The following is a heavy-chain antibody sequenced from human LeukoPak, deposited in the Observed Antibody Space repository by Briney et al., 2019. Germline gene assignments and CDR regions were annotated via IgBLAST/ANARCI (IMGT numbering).Heavy chain of an antibody. V-gene: IGHV3-23*01. CDR2: IRGSGAMT. CDR1: GFTLSNNA. Sequence: GGSLRLSCAASGFTLSNNAMAWVRQAPGKGLEGVSSIRGSGAMTYYADSVKGRFTISRDNAMDTIYLQMNSLRVDDTAVYYCAKDRVDGSGSQFDSWGQGTLVTVSS. D-gene: IGHD3-10*01. CDR3: AKDRVDGSGSQFDS. J-gene: IGHJ4*02.